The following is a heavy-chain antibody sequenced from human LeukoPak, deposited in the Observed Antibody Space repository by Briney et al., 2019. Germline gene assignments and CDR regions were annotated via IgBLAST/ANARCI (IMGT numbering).Heavy chain of an antibody. J-gene: IGHJ4*02. CDR2: ISGSGGTT. CDR3: AKDHGGSCVRFDY. Sequence: SGGSLRLSCTVSGFTFSSYSMSWVRQAQGKGLEWVSGISGSGGTTYYADSVKGRFTISRDNSKNTLYLQMSSLRAGDTAVYYCAKDHGGSCVRFDYWGQGTLVSASS. CDR1: GFTFSSYS. D-gene: IGHD1-26*01. V-gene: IGHV3-23*01.